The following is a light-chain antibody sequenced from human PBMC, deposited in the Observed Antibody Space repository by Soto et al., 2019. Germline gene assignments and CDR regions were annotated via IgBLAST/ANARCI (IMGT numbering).Light chain of an antibody. CDR2: DAS. CDR3: QQRSNWT. V-gene: IGKV3-11*01. CDR1: QSVSSY. Sequence: VLTHAPATLSLSPLERATLSCRASQSVSSYLAWYQQKPGQAPRLLIYDASNRATGIPARFSGSGSGTDFTLTISSLEPEDFAVYYCQQRSNWTFGQGTKVDIK. J-gene: IGKJ1*01.